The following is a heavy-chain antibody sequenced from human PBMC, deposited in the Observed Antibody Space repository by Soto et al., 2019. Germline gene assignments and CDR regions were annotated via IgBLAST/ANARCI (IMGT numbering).Heavy chain of an antibody. Sequence: ASVKVSCKASGGTFSSYAISWVRQAPGQGLEWMGGIIPIFGTANYAQKFQGRVTITVDESTSTAYMELSSLRSEDTAVYYCARGKSGPAPGAWFDPWGQGTLVTVSS. J-gene: IGHJ5*02. V-gene: IGHV1-69*13. CDR1: GGTFSSYA. CDR2: IIPIFGTA. D-gene: IGHD3-10*01. CDR3: ARGKSGPAPGAWFDP.